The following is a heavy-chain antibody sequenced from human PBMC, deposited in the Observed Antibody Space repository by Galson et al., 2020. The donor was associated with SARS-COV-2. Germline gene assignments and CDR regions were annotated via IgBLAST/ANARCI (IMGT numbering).Heavy chain of an antibody. D-gene: IGHD6-19*01. CDR3: ARHGASSGWYEGSDF. V-gene: IGHV5-51*01. CDR1: GYSFTNYW. CDR2: IYPGDSYT. J-gene: IGHJ4*02. Sequence: GESLKIYCQGSGYSFTNYWVGWVRQVPGQGLEWMGVIYPGDSYTIYSPSFQGQVAISADKSISTAYLQWSSLKDSDTAIYYCARHGASSGWYEGSDFWGQGTLVTVSS.